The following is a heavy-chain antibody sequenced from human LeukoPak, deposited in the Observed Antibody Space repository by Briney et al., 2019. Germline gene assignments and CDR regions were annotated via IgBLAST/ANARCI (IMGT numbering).Heavy chain of an antibody. CDR3: ARGMTGIAAAGRFDY. D-gene: IGHD6-13*01. J-gene: IGHJ4*02. CDR1: GGSISSYY. Sequence: PSETLSLTCTVSGGSISSYYWSWIRPPAGKGLEWIGRIYTSGSTNYNPSLKSRVTRSVDTSKNQFSLKLSSVTAADTAVYYCARGMTGIAAAGRFDYWGQGTLVTVSS. CDR2: IYTSGST. V-gene: IGHV4-4*07.